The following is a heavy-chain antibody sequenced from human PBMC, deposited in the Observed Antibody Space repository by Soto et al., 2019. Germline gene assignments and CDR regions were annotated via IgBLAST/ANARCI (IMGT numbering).Heavy chain of an antibody. J-gene: IGHJ6*03. CDR1: GDSVSSNSAA. V-gene: IGHV6-1*01. CDR3: ARGGDYYYYYYMDV. D-gene: IGHD3-16*01. Sequence: SETLSLTCAISGDSVSSNSAAWNWIRQSPSRGLEWLGRTYYGSKWYNDYAVSVKSRITINPDTSKNQFSLQLNSVTPEDTAEYYCARGGDYYYYYYMDVWGKGTTVTVSS. CDR2: TYYGSKWYN.